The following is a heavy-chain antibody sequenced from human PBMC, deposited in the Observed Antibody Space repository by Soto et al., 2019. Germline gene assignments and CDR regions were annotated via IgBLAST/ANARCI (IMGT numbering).Heavy chain of an antibody. J-gene: IGHJ6*02. CDR2: IIPIFGTA. CDR1: GGTFSSYA. CDR3: ARLEIVVVAATHYYYGMDV. Sequence: ASVKVSCKASGGTFSSYAISWVRQAPGQGLEWMGGIIPIFGTANYAQKFQGRVTITADESTSTAYMELSSLRSEDTAVYYCARLEIVVVAATHYYYGMDVWGQGTTVTVSS. D-gene: IGHD2-15*01. V-gene: IGHV1-69*13.